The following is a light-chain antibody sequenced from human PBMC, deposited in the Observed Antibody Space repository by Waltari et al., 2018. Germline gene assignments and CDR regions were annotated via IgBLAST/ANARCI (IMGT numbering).Light chain of an antibody. J-gene: IGLJ3*02. CDR1: SSDVGGYNY. Sequence: QSALTQPPSASVSPGQSVTISCTGTSSDVGGYNYVSWYQHHPGKAPKLMVYEVNKRPSGVPDRFSGSKSGNTASLTVSGLQAEDESDYYCSSYAGSNHLVFGGGTKLTVL. CDR2: EVN. CDR3: SSYAGSNHLV. V-gene: IGLV2-8*01.